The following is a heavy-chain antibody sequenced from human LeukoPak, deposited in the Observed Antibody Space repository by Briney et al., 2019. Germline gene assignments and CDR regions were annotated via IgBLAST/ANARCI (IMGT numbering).Heavy chain of an antibody. CDR3: VRDWDHFDFDS. CDR2: IKGDGSHT. CDR1: GFIFSNYV. V-gene: IGHV3-74*01. J-gene: IGHJ5*01. D-gene: IGHD3-9*01. Sequence: GGSLRLSCAASGFIFSNYVMSWVRQSPGKGLVWVSRIKGDGSHTIYADSVKGRFTISRDNAKNTLYLQMKSLRAEDTAVYYCVRDWDHFDFDSWGQGTLVTVSS.